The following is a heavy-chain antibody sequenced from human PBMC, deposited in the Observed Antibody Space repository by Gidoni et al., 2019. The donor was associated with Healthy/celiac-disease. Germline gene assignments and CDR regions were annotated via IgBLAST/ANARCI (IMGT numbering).Heavy chain of an antibody. J-gene: IGHJ4*02. Sequence: SYAMHWVRQAPGKGLEWVAVISYDGSNKYYADSVKGRFTISRDNSKNTLYLQMNSLRAEDTAVYYCARDFKSGITGTSDYWGQGTLVTVSS. V-gene: IGHV3-30*01. CDR2: ISYDGSNK. D-gene: IGHD1-7*01. CDR1: SYA. CDR3: ARDFKSGITGTSDY.